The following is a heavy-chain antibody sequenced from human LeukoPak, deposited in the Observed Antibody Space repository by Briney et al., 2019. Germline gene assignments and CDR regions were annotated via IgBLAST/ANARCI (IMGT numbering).Heavy chain of an antibody. CDR2: IKQDASEK. J-gene: IGHJ1*01. D-gene: IGHD3-22*01. CDR3: ARDGDTSGYSD. CDR1: GFTFSSYE. Sequence: QPGGSLRLSCAASGFTFSSYEMNWVRQAPGKGLEWVANIKQDASEKYYVDSVKGRFTISRDNAKNSLYLQMNSLRAEDTAVYYCARDGDTSGYSDWGQGTLVTVSS. V-gene: IGHV3-7*01.